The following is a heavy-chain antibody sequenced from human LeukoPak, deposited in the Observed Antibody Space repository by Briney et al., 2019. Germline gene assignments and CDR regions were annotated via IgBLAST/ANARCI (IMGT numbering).Heavy chain of an antibody. J-gene: IGHJ5*02. CDR1: GFIFSDYW. D-gene: IGHD2/OR15-2a*01. CDR3: TVIVTGS. Sequence: GGSLRLSCAASGFIFSDYWTYWVRQALGKGLVWVSRISGDGSRTNYADSVKGRFTISRDNAKNTLYLQMNSLRVEDTAVYYCTVIVTGSWGQGTLVTVSS. V-gene: IGHV3-74*01. CDR2: ISGDGSRT.